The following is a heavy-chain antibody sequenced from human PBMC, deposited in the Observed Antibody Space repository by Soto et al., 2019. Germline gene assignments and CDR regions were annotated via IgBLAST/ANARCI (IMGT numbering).Heavy chain of an antibody. CDR1: GFTSS. D-gene: IGHD6-19*01. CDR2: SDFSGRLT. CDR3: ANILVGQWLVPGGY. Sequence: EVQILESGGALIQPGGSLRLSCAASGFTSSMTWVRQAPGKGLEWVSASDFSGRLTYYADSVKGRFTIFRDTSVNTLFLQMNSLRTEDTAVYYCANILVGQWLVPGGYWGRGTLVTVSS. V-gene: IGHV3-23*01. J-gene: IGHJ4*02.